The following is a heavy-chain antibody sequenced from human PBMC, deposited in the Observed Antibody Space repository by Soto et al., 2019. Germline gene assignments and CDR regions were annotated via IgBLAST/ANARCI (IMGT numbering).Heavy chain of an antibody. D-gene: IGHD6-13*01. CDR3: ARVSRQQLVQQTIKYYYYYMDV. CDR1: GGTFSSYT. CDR2: IIPILGIA. J-gene: IGHJ6*03. V-gene: IGHV1-69*02. Sequence: GASVKVSCKASGGTFSSYTISWVRQAPGQGLEWMGRIIPILGIANYAQKFQGRVTITADKSTSTAYMELSSLRSEDTAVYYCARVSRQQLVQQTIKYYYYYMDVWGKGTTVTVSS.